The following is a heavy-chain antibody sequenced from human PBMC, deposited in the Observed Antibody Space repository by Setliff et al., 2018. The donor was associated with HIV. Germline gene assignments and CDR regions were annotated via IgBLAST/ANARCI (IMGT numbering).Heavy chain of an antibody. CDR1: GDSFSDYY. Sequence: KPSETLSLTCAVYGDSFSDYYWSWIRQPPGKGLEWIGEGDQSGSANYNPSLTGRGTISVDTLKRHFSLKLTSVTAADAAVYYCARGRQGPSYYDSTGLSRGRDFDFRGQGTLVTVSS. J-gene: IGHJ4*02. V-gene: IGHV4-34*01. D-gene: IGHD3-16*01. CDR2: GDQSGSA. CDR3: ARGRQGPSYYDSTGLSRGRDFDF.